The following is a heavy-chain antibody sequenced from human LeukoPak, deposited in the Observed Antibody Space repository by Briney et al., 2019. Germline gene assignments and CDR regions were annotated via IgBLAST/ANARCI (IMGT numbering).Heavy chain of an antibody. V-gene: IGHV3-30*18. Sequence: GGSLRLSCAASGFTFSSYGMHWVRQAPGKGLEWVAVISYDGSNKYYADSVKGRFTISRDNPKNTLYLQMNSLRAEDTAVYYCAKDLRSPGDYAFDYWGQGTLVTVSS. CDR3: AKDLRSPGDYAFDY. CDR1: GFTFSSYG. D-gene: IGHD4-17*01. J-gene: IGHJ4*02. CDR2: ISYDGSNK.